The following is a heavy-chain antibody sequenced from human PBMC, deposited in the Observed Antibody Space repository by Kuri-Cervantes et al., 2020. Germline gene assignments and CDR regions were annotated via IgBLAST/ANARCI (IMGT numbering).Heavy chain of an antibody. V-gene: IGHV3-21*01. Sequence: GGSLRLSCAASGFSFSSYSMNWVRQAPGKGLEWVSSISSSSYIYYADSVKGRFTISRDNAKNSLYLQMNSLRAEDTAVYYCARLGSGGSRVDYYYHGMDVWGQGTTVTVSS. J-gene: IGHJ6*02. D-gene: IGHD2-15*01. CDR3: ARLGSGGSRVDYYYHGMDV. CDR2: ISSSSYI. CDR1: GFSFSSYS.